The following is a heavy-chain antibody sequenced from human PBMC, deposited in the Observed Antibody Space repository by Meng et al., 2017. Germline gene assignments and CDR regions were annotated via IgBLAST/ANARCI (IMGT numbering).Heavy chain of an antibody. V-gene: IGHV3-21*01. J-gene: IGHJ6*02. CDR2: ISSSSSYI. Sequence: GESLKISCAASGFTFSSYIMNWVRQAPGKGLEWVSSISSSSSYIYYADSVKGRFTISRDNSKNSLYLQMNSLRAEDTAVYYCARDRNLWFGKLSPIYYYGMDVWGQGTTVTVSS. CDR3: ARDRNLWFGKLSPIYYYGMDV. D-gene: IGHD3-10*01. CDR1: GFTFSSYI.